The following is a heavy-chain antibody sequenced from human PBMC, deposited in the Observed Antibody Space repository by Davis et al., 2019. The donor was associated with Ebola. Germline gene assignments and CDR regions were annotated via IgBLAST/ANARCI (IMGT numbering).Heavy chain of an antibody. J-gene: IGHJ3*02. Sequence: GESLKISCAASGFTFSDYYMSWIRQAPGKGLEWVSYISSSSSYTNYADSVKGRFTISRDNAKNSLYLQMNSLRAEDTAVYYCARADRITMIVGAHRAFDIWGQGTMVTVSS. D-gene: IGHD3-22*01. CDR2: ISSSSSYT. CDR3: ARADRITMIVGAHRAFDI. CDR1: GFTFSDYY. V-gene: IGHV3-11*06.